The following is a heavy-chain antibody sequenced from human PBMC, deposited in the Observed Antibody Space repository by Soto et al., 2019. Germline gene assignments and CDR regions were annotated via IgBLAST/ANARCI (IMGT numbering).Heavy chain of an antibody. CDR1: GGSITSGGYY. D-gene: IGHD3-22*01. CDR3: ARYDSSGYYWPYYYYGMDV. CDR2: IYYSGFT. J-gene: IGHJ6*02. V-gene: IGHV4-31*03. Sequence: SETLSLTCTVSGGSITSGGYYWSWIRQHPGKGLEWIGYIYYSGFTYYNPSLKSRVTISVDTSKNQFSLKLSSVTAADTAVYYCARYDSSGYYWPYYYYGMDVWGQGTTVTVSS.